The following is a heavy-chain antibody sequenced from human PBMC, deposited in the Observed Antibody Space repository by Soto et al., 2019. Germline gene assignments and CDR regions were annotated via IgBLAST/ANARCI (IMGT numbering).Heavy chain of an antibody. CDR1: GYSFTKYW. CDR3: ARHNRYSSTWFEGWFDP. Sequence: GESLKISCQGSGYSFTKYWVGWVRQIPWRGLEWMGIIHPGDSDTRYSPFFQGQVTISADKSISTAYLQWSSLKASDTAMYYCARHNRYSSTWFEGWFDPWGQGTLVTVSS. D-gene: IGHD6-13*01. V-gene: IGHV5-51*01. J-gene: IGHJ5*02. CDR2: IHPGDSDT.